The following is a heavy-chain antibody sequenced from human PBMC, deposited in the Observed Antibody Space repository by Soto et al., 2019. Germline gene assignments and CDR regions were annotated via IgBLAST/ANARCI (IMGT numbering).Heavy chain of an antibody. J-gene: IGHJ4*02. Sequence: QITLKESGPTLVKPPQTLTLTCTFSGFSLSTRGVGVGWIRQPPGKALEWLALIYWDDDKRYSPALKSRLTITKDSSKNQVVLTMTNMDPVDTATYYCAHRRSFHGDYGYWGQGTLVTVSS. CDR3: AHRRSFHGDYGY. V-gene: IGHV2-5*02. CDR1: GFSLSTRGVG. CDR2: IYWDDDK. D-gene: IGHD4-17*01.